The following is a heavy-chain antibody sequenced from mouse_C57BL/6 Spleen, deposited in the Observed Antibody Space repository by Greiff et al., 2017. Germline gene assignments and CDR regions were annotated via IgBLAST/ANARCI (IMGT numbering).Heavy chain of an antibody. V-gene: IGHV1-54*01. CDR3: ARSLLQFAY. D-gene: IGHD2-3*01. CDR1: GYAFTNYL. CDR2: INPGSGGT. J-gene: IGHJ3*01. Sequence: QVQLKESGAELVRPGTSVKVSCKASGYAFTNYLIEWVKQRPGQGLEWIGVINPGSGGTNYNEKFKGKATLTADKSSSTAYMQLSSLTSEDSAVYFCARSLLQFAYWGQGTLVTVSA.